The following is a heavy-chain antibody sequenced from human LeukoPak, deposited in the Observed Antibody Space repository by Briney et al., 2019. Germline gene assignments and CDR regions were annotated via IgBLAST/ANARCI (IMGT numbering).Heavy chain of an antibody. D-gene: IGHD3-10*01. J-gene: IGHJ6*03. CDR1: GGSISSYY. CDR3: ARLYGSGHRRGRPYYYYYMDV. Sequence: TSETLSLTCTVSGGSISSYYWSWIRQPAGKGLEWIGRIYTSGSTNYNPSLKSRVTVSLDTSKNQFSLKLISVTAADTAVYYCARLYGSGHRRGRPYYYYYMDVWGKGTTVTVSS. V-gene: IGHV4-4*07. CDR2: IYTSGST.